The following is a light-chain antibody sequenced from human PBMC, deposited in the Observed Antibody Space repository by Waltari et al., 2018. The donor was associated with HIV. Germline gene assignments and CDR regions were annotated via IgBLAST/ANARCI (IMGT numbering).Light chain of an antibody. V-gene: IGLV2-14*01. CDR1: SSDVGGYNY. CDR2: DVS. Sequence: QSALTQPASVSGSPGQSITISCTGTSSDVGGYNYVSWYQQHPGKAPKLMIYDVSNRPSGVSNRFSGSKSGKPASLTISGLQAEDEADYYCSSYTSSSTLYVFGTGTKVTVL. J-gene: IGLJ1*01. CDR3: SSYTSSSTLYV.